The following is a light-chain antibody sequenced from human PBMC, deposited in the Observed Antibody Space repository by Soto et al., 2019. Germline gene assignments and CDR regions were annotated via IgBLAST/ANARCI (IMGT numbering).Light chain of an antibody. CDR3: MQGTHWPPT. J-gene: IGKJ1*01. CDR1: QSVVYSDGIAY. CDR2: RVS. Sequence: DVVMPQSPLSLPVTLGQPASISCRSSQSVVYSDGIAYLTWFQQRPGQSPRRLIYRVSNRDSGVPDRFSGSGSGTDFTLKISRVEAEDVGVYYCMQGTHWPPTFGRGTKVEIK. V-gene: IGKV2-30*01.